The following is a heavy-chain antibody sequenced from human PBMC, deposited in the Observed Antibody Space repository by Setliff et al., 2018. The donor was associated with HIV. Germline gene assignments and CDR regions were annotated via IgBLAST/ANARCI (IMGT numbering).Heavy chain of an antibody. Sequence: SETLSLTCTVSGGSISSYYWSWIRQPQGRDWSGLGIYYSGSTNYNTSIKSRVTISVDTSKNQFSLKVNSVTAADTAVYYCARGARLLAAYRDRWDYYYMGVWGKGTTVTVSS. CDR2: YYSGST. V-gene: IGHV4-59*12. CDR3: ARGARLLAAYRDRWDYYYMGV. D-gene: IGHD1-26*01. J-gene: IGHJ6*03. CDR1: GGSISSYY.